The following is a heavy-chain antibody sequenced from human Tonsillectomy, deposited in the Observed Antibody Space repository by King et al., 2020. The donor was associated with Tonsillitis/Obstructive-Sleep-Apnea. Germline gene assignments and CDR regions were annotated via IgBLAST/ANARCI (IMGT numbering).Heavy chain of an antibody. CDR3: ARDFEWLRRGYYYYYYMDV. CDR1: GYTFTGYY. V-gene: IGHV1-2*06. CDR2: INPNSGGT. J-gene: IGHJ6*03. D-gene: IGHD5-12*01. Sequence: QLVQSGAEVKKPGASMKVSCKASGYTFTGYYMHWVRQAPGQGLEWMGRINPNSGGTNYAQKFQGRVTMTRDTSISTAYMGLSRLRSDDTAVYYCARDFEWLRRGYYYYYYMDVWGKGTTVTVSS.